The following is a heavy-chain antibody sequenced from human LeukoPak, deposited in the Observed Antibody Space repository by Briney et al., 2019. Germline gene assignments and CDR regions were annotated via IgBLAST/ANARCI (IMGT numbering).Heavy chain of an antibody. CDR3: ARDADSSSWYLTAHNWFDP. CDR1: GGSISSSNW. V-gene: IGHV4-4*02. Sequence: SETLSLTCAVSGGSISSSNWWSWVRQPPGKGLEWIGEIYHSGSTNYNPSLKSRVTMSVDTSKNQFSLKLSSVTAADTAVYYCARDADSSSWYLTAHNWFDPWGQGTLVTVSS. CDR2: IYHSGST. J-gene: IGHJ5*02. D-gene: IGHD6-13*01.